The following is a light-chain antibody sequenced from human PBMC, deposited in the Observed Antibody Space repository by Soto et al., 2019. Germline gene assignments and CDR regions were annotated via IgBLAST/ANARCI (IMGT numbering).Light chain of an antibody. V-gene: IGKV3-15*01. CDR3: QQYNNWPIT. J-gene: IGKJ5*01. Sequence: EIVLTQSPATLSVSPGERAALSCRASQTVGSNLAWYQQKPGQAPRLLISGASTRATGIPARFSGGGSGTEFTLTISSLQSEDFAVYYCQQYNNWPITFGQGTRLEI. CDR1: QTVGSN. CDR2: GAS.